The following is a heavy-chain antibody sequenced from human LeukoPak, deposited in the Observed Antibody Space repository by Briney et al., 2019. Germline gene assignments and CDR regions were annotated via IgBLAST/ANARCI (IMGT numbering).Heavy chain of an antibody. CDR3: AINGGGDSGYGNFDY. J-gene: IGHJ4*02. CDR1: GFTFDDYA. CDR2: INWNSDSM. V-gene: IGHV3-9*01. Sequence: ALRLSCAVSGFTFDDYAMHWVRQVPGKGLEWVSGINWNSDSMGYADSVKGRFTTSRDNAKNSLYLQMNSLRAEDTAFYYCAINGGGDSGYGNFDYWGQGTLVTVSS. D-gene: IGHD5-12*01.